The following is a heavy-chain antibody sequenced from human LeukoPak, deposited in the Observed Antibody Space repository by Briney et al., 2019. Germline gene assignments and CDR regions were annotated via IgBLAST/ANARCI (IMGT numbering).Heavy chain of an antibody. CDR1: GGSFSGYY. Sequence: PSETLSLTCAVYGGSFSGYYWSWIRRPPGKGLEWIGEINHSGSTNYNPSLKSRVTISVDTSKNQFSLKLSSVTAADTAVYYCASLSEYSSSWYIGVYWGQGTLVTVSS. V-gene: IGHV4-34*01. D-gene: IGHD6-13*01. CDR3: ASLSEYSSSWYIGVY. CDR2: INHSGST. J-gene: IGHJ4*02.